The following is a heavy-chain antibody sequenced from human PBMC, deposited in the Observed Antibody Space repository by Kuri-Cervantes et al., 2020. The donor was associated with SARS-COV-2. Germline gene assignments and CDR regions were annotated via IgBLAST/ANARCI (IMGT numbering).Heavy chain of an antibody. J-gene: IGHJ3*02. D-gene: IGHD1-26*01. Sequence: SETLSLTCSVSGGSISSGDYYWSWIRQPPGKGLEWIGYIHHRGTTYATLTSRVSMSIDRSKNQFSLKLRSVTAADTAVYYCAGLGATTVKVAFDIWGQGTMVTVSS. CDR2: IHHRGTT. CDR3: AGLGATTVKVAFDI. CDR1: GGSISSGDYY. V-gene: IGHV4-30-4*01.